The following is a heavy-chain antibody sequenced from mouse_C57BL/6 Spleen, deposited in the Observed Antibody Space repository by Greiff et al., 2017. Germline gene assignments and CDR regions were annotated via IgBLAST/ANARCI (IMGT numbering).Heavy chain of an antibody. J-gene: IGHJ1*03. CDR1: GYSITSGYY. V-gene: IGHV3-6*01. CDR3: ARGPTWYFDV. D-gene: IGHD5-1*01. CDR2: ISYDGSN. Sequence: EVKLEESGPGLVKPSQSLSLTCSVTGYSITSGYYWNWIRQFPGNKLEWMGYISYDGSNNYNPSLKNRISITRDTSKNQFFLKLNSVTTEDTATYYCARGPTWYFDVWGTGTTVTVSS.